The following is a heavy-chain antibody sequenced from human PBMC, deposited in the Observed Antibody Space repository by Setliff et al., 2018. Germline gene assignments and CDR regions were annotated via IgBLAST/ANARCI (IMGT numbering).Heavy chain of an antibody. CDR1: GFTFRDYA. CDR3: AGLSIKSGGGPYYNYYYMDV. CDR2: IDKDGSST. Sequence: PGGSLRLSCAASGFTFRDYALYWVRQAPDKGLEWVARIDKDGSSTVYADSVKGRFTISRDNAKNILYLQMNSLRVEDTAVYYCAGLSIKSGGGPYYNYYYMDVWGEGTTVTVSS. D-gene: IGHD3-16*01. J-gene: IGHJ6*03. V-gene: IGHV3-74*01.